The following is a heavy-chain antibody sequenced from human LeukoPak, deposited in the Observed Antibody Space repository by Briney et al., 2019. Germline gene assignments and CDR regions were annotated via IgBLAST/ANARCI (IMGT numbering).Heavy chain of an antibody. V-gene: IGHV4-59*08. CDR1: GGSIGSYY. CDR3: AKGYDSNSYYYYFDY. Sequence: PSETLSLTCTVSGGSIGSYYWNWIRQPPGKGLEWIGYIYYTGSTNYHPSLRSRVTISLGTSRYQFSLKLSSVTAADTAIYYCAKGYDSNSYYYYFDYWGQGTLVTVSS. J-gene: IGHJ4*02. D-gene: IGHD3-22*01. CDR2: IYYTGST.